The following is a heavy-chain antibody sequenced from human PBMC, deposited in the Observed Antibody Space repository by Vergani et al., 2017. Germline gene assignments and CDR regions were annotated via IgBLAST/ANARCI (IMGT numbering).Heavy chain of an antibody. Sequence: QVQLQESGPGLVKPSQTLSLTCTVSGGSISSGGYYWSWIRQHPGKGLEWIGYTYYSGSTYYNPSLKSRVTISVDTSKNQFSLKLSSVTAADTAVYYCARVLIPSEPLYYDFSSHAFDIWGQGTMVTVSS. V-gene: IGHV4-31*03. CDR3: ARVLIPSEPLYYDFSSHAFDI. CDR1: GGSISSGGYY. J-gene: IGHJ3*02. CDR2: TYYSGST. D-gene: IGHD3-3*01.